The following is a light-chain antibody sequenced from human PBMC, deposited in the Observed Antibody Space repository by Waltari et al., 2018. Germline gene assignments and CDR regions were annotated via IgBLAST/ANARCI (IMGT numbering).Light chain of an antibody. CDR1: QSVSSS. CDR3: QQCNNWPLT. Sequence: LVMAHSPATVSVSPGEVPPVTCRASQSVSSSLTWYQQKPGQAPRLLIYGASTSPSGIPARFSGSGSGTEFTLTISSLQAEDVAVYYCQQCNNWPLTFGQGTKVEIK. J-gene: IGKJ1*01. CDR2: GAS. V-gene: IGKV3-15*01.